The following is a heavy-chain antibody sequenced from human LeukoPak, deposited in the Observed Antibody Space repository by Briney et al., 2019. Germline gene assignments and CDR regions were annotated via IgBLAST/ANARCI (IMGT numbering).Heavy chain of an antibody. Sequence: PSETLSLTCTVSGGSISSYYWSWLRQPPGKGLEWIGYIYYSGSTNYNPSLKSRVTISVDTSKNQFSLKLSSVTAADTAVYYCARGIYSGYGMDVWGQGTTVTVSS. J-gene: IGHJ6*02. V-gene: IGHV4-59*01. CDR3: ARGIYSGYGMDV. CDR1: GGSISSYY. CDR2: IYYSGST. D-gene: IGHD5-12*01.